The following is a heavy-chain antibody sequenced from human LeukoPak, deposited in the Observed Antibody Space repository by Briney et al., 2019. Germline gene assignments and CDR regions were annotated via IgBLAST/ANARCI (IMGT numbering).Heavy chain of an antibody. CDR1: GGSFSNYY. CDR3: ARARPAAAMVRFGSPDY. V-gene: IGHV4-34*01. J-gene: IGHJ4*02. Sequence: SETLSLTCAVYGGSFSNYYWSWLRQPPGKGLEWIGEINHSGSTNYNPSLKSRVTISVDTSKNQFSLKLSSVTAADTAVYYCARARPAAAMVRFGSPDYWGQGTLVTVSS. D-gene: IGHD5-18*01. CDR2: INHSGST.